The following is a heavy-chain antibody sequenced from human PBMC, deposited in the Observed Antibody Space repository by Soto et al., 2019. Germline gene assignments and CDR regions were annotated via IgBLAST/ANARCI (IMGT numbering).Heavy chain of an antibody. CDR3: AKSAYGSGSYYNLYYFDY. V-gene: IGHV3-11*04. CDR1: GFTFSDYY. J-gene: IGHJ4*02. CDR2: ISSDGTIM. D-gene: IGHD3-10*01. Sequence: GGSLRLSCAASGFTFSDYYMSWIRQAPGKGLEWVSYISSDGTIMYYADSVKGRFTISRDNSKNTLYLQMNSLRAEDTAVYYCAKSAYGSGSYYNLYYFDYWGQGTLVTVSS.